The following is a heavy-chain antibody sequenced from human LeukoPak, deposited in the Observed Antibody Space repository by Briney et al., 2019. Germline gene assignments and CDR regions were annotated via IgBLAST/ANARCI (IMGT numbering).Heavy chain of an antibody. V-gene: IGHV4-39*01. D-gene: IGHD1-26*01. Sequence: ETLSLTCTVTGASITSGGYYWSSIPQPPGKGLQGIASVYYSGNTYYNSPLKSRVTISVDLSQTRFSLKLNSVTAADTAVYYCARLSLVGATDFDYWGQGTLLTVSS. CDR2: VYYSGNT. J-gene: IGHJ4*02. CDR3: ARLSLVGATDFDY. CDR1: GASITSGGYY.